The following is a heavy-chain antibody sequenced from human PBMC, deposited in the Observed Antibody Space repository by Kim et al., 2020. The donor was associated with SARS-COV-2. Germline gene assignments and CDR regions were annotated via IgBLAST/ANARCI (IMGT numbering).Heavy chain of an antibody. D-gene: IGHD3-10*01. CDR3: ARCGVRGEHGMDV. CDR2: IYYSGST. CDR1: GGSISSSSYY. V-gene: IGHV4-39*01. Sequence: SETLSLTCTVSGGSISSSSYYWGWIRQPPGKGLEWIGSIYYSGSTYYNPSLKSRVTISVDTSKNQFSLKLSSVTAADTAVYYCARCGVRGEHGMDVWGQGTTVTVSS. J-gene: IGHJ6*02.